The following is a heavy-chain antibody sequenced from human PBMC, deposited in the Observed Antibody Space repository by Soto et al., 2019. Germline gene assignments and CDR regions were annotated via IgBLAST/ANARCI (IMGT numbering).Heavy chain of an antibody. Sequence: AGGSLRLSCAASGFTFSSYSMNWVRQAPGKGLEWVSSISSSSSYIYYADSVKGRFTISRDNAKNSLYLQMNSLRAEDTAVYYCARGPRVYYDFWSGYCGYFDYWGQGTLVTVSS. CDR1: GFTFSSYS. D-gene: IGHD3-3*01. J-gene: IGHJ4*02. CDR3: ARGPRVYYDFWSGYCGYFDY. CDR2: ISSSSSYI. V-gene: IGHV3-21*01.